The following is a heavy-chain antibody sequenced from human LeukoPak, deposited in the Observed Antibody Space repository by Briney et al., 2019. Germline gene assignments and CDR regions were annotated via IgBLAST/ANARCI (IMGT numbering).Heavy chain of an antibody. CDR1: GYTLTELS. V-gene: IGHV1-24*01. J-gene: IGHJ4*02. CDR2: FDPEDGET. D-gene: IGHD3-22*01. CDR3: YFHSDYYDSSGYYYTPSDY. Sequence: ASVKVSCKVSGYTLTELSMHWVRQAPGKGLEWMGGFDPEDGETIYAQKFQGGVTMTEDTSTDTAYMELSSLRSEDTAVYYCYFHSDYYDSSGYYYTPSDYWGQGTLVTVSS.